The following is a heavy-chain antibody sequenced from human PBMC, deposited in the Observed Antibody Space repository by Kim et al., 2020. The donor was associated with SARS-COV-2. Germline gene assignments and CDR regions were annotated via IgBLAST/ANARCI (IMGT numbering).Heavy chain of an antibody. D-gene: IGHD1-26*01. Sequence: GGSLRLSCAASGFTFNNYGMYWVCQAPGKGLERVAVMSYDGSHIAYADSVKGRFTISKDNPSNTLYLQMNSPTAEDTAVYFCAKGRPASVYSGNYEFDYWGQRSLVSVSP. CDR3: AKGRPASVYSGNYEFDY. CDR1: GFTFNNYG. V-gene: IGHV3-30*18. CDR2: MSYDGSHI. J-gene: IGHJ4*02.